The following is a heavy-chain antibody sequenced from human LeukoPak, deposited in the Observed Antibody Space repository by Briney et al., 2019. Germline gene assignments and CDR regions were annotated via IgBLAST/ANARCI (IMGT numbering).Heavy chain of an antibody. CDR1: GFTFSNYA. CDR3: AKIISGGDAFDV. CDR2: ISRSGDNT. D-gene: IGHD6-19*01. J-gene: IGHJ3*01. Sequence: GGSLRLSCAASGFTFSNYAMSWVRQAPGKGLEWVSAISRSGDNTYYADSVKGRFTISRDNSKNTLYLQTNSLRAEDTAVYYCAKIISGGDAFDVWGLGTMVTVSS. V-gene: IGHV3-23*01.